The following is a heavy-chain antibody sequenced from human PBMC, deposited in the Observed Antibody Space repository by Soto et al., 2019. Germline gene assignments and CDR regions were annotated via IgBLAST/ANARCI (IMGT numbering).Heavy chain of an antibody. D-gene: IGHD1-26*01. CDR1: GYTFINYG. J-gene: IGHJ3*01. CDR2: LSAYNGDT. V-gene: IGHV1-18*01. Sequence: QVQLVQSGAEVKKPGASVRVSCKTSGYTFINYGITWVRQAPGQGLEWMGGLSAYNGDTSSSEKLQDRFTMTTDTSTITVYMDLRSLTSDDTAVYYCARWSAIVGGAEALDVWCQGTMVIVSS. CDR3: ARWSAIVGGAEALDV.